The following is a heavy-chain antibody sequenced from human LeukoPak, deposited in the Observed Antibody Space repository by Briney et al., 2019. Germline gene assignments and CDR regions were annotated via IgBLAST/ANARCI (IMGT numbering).Heavy chain of an antibody. CDR3: AKDLNYYDSSGYYSLGFDY. D-gene: IGHD3-22*01. CDR2: ISDNGGST. J-gene: IGHJ4*02. CDR1: GFTFSSYG. Sequence: PGGSLRLSCGASGFTFSSYGMSWVRQTPGKGLEWVSSISDNGGSTYYADSVKGRFTISRDYSKNTLYLQMNSLRAEDTAVYYCAKDLNYYDSSGYYSLGFDYWGQGTLVTVSS. V-gene: IGHV3-23*01.